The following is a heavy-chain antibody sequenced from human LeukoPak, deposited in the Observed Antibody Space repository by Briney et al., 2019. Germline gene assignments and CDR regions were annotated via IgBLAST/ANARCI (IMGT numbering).Heavy chain of an antibody. V-gene: IGHV3-23*01. Sequence: PGGSLRLSCSASGFTFSSYAMTWVRQAPGKGLEWVSAISASGGLPYYADSVKGRFTISRDNFKNTLYLQMNSPRTEDTAVYYCAREFGSGSYYYDYWGQGTLVTVSS. J-gene: IGHJ4*02. D-gene: IGHD3-10*01. CDR1: GFTFSSYA. CDR2: ISASGGLP. CDR3: AREFGSGSYYYDY.